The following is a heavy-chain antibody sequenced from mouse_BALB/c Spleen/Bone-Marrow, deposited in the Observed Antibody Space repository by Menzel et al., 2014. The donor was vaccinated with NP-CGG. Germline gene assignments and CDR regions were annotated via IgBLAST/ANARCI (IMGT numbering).Heavy chain of an antibody. CDR3: GRGGTVVTKGSTYWYFDL. CDR2: INPYNGES. Sequence: DVKLQESGPDLVKPGASMKISCKASGYSFSGYFMNWVKQSHGKSLEWIGRINPYNGESFYNQKFKDKATLTVDKSSTTAHMDLLSLTSEDSAVYYCGRGGTVVTKGSTYWYFDLWGAGTTVTVSS. D-gene: IGHD1-1*01. V-gene: IGHV1-37*01. J-gene: IGHJ1*01. CDR1: GYSFSGYF.